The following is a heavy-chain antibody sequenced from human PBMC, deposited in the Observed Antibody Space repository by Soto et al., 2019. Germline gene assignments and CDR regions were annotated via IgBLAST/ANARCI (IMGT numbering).Heavy chain of an antibody. J-gene: IGHJ4*02. CDR2: IYYTGST. V-gene: IGHV4-30-4*01. D-gene: IGHD2-15*01. CDR3: AIVVPVGATLPCHHDY. CDR1: GGSISSGDYN. Sequence: SETLSLTCTVSGGSISSGDYNWSWIRQPPGKGLEWIGYIYYTGSTYYNPSLESRVTISVDTSKKQFSLKLSSVTAADTVVYCCAIVVPVGATLPCHHDYWGQGTLVTVSS.